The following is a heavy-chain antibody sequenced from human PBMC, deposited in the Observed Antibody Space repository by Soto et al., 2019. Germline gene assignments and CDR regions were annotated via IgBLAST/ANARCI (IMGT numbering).Heavy chain of an antibody. Sequence: SVKVSCKASGGTFSSYAISWVRQAPGQGLEWMGGIIPIFGTANYAQKFQGRVTITADESTSTAYMELSSLRAEDTAVYFCAKSPSVVLVPSTLGGNNWFDPWGQGTLVTVSS. CDR1: GGTFSSYA. D-gene: IGHD2-15*01. CDR2: IIPIFGTA. V-gene: IGHV1-69*13. J-gene: IGHJ5*02. CDR3: AKSPSVVLVPSTLGGNNWFDP.